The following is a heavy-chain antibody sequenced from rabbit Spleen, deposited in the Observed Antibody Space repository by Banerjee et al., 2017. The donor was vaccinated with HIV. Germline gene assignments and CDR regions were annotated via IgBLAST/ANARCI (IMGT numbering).Heavy chain of an antibody. CDR1: GVSFSSSSY. CDR2: ISTSSGNT. Sequence: QSLEESGGDLVKPGASLTLTCTASGVSFSSSSYMCWVRQAPGKGLEWIACISTSSGNTYYASWAKGRFTISKTSSTTVTLQMTSLTAADTATYFCARRYDGSAAYGGAAFDPWGQGTLVTVS. CDR3: ARRYDGSAAYGGAAFDP. J-gene: IGHJ2*01. V-gene: IGHV1S40*01. D-gene: IGHD4-2*01.